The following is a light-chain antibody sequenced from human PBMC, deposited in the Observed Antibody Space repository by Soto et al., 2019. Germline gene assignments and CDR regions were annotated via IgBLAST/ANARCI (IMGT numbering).Light chain of an antibody. V-gene: IGKV1-5*03. CDR1: QTISSW. CDR2: KAS. CDR3: QHYNSYSEA. J-gene: IGKJ1*01. Sequence: DIQMTHSPSTLSGHVKDRVTITCRASQTISSWLAWYQQKPGKAPKLLIYKASTLKSGVPSRFSGSGSGTEFTLTISSLQPDDFATYYCQHYNSYSEAFGQGTKVDIK.